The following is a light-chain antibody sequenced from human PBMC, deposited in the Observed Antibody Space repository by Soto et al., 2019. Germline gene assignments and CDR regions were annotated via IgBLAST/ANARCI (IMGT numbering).Light chain of an antibody. Sequence: QAVVTQPPSVSGAPGQRVTISCTGSSSNIGAGYDVHWYQQLPGTAPKLLIYVNINRPSGVPDRFSGSKSGTSASLAITGLQAEDEADYYFQSYDSSLSVVFGGGTKLTVL. J-gene: IGLJ2*01. CDR2: VNI. V-gene: IGLV1-40*01. CDR1: SSNIGAGYD. CDR3: QSYDSSLSVV.